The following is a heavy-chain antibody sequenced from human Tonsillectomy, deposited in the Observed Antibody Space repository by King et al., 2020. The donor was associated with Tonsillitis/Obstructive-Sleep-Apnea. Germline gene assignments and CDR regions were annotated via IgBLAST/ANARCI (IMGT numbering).Heavy chain of an antibody. CDR2: ISAHNGHT. CDR3: ARDSMSHYYDSSGYYTFNY. V-gene: IGHV1-18*01. Sequence: VQLVESGAEVKKPGASVKVSCKASGYTFTSYGISWVRQAPGQGLEWMAWISAHNGHTNYAQNLQGRVTMTTDTSTSTAYMELRSLRSDDTAVYYCARDSMSHYYDSSGYYTFNYWGLGTLVTVSS. CDR1: GYTFTSYG. J-gene: IGHJ4*02. D-gene: IGHD3-22*01.